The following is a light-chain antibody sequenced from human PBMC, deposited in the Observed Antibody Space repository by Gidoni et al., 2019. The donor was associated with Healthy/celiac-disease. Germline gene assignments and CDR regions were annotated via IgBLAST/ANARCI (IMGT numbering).Light chain of an antibody. CDR3: QQRDT. CDR2: AAS. V-gene: IGKV1-39*01. CDR1: QSISSY. J-gene: IGKJ5*01. Sequence: DFQMTQSPSSLSASVGDRVTITCRASQSISSYLNWYQQKPGKAPKLLIYAASSLQSGVLSRFSGSGSGTDFTLTISSLQPEDFATYYCQQRDTFGQGTRLEIK.